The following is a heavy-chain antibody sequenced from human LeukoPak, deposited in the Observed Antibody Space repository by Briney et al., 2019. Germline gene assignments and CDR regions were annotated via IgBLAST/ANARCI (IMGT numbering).Heavy chain of an antibody. Sequence: SETLSLTCTVSGASISSGDYYWSWIRQPPGKGLVWFGCIYYSGTTNYHPSLKTRVTISVDTSKNQFSLKLSSVTAADTAVYYCARGPNYVWGSYRYFDYWGQGILVTVSS. V-gene: IGHV4-30-4*01. CDR3: ARGPNYVWGSYRYFDY. D-gene: IGHD3-16*02. J-gene: IGHJ4*02. CDR2: IYYSGTT. CDR1: GASISSGDYY.